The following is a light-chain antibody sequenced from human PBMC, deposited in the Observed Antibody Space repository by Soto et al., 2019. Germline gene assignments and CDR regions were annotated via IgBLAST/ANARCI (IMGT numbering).Light chain of an antibody. Sequence: IHLSQSPSSLSASVGYRFTITCRASQSISSYLNWYQQKPGKAPELLXFDASNLEPGVPSRFSGSGSGTDFSFTISSLQPEDVATYFCQQYDNFHPITFGQGTRLEIK. V-gene: IGKV1-33*01. CDR1: QSISSY. CDR2: DAS. CDR3: QQYDNFHPIT. J-gene: IGKJ5*01.